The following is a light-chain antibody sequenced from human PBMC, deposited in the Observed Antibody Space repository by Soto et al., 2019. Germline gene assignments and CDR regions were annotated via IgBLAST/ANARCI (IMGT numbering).Light chain of an antibody. Sequence: QSALTQPASVSGSPGQSITISCTGTSSDVGGYKYVSWYQQHPDKAPKLIIFEVSNRPSGISSRFSGSKSGNTASLTISGLQTDDEADYYCCSYAGSYTHVFGTGTKLTVL. CDR3: CSYAGSYTHV. CDR2: EVS. J-gene: IGLJ1*01. CDR1: SSDVGGYKY. V-gene: IGLV2-14*01.